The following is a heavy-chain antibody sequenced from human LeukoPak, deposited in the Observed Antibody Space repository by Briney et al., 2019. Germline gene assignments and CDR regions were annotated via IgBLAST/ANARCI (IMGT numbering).Heavy chain of an antibody. CDR2: TSSDLNVK. D-gene: IGHD3-10*01. V-gene: IGHV3-30*03. CDR3: AREGYYGSGSPPSLYFDY. CDR1: GFTFNKFA. Sequence: PGGSLRLSCAASGFTFNKFAMSWVRQVPGTGLEWVAVTSSDLNVKLYADSVKGRFTISRDNSRSTLYLQMNSLRPEDTAIYYCAREGYYGSGSPPSLYFDYWGQGTLVTVSS. J-gene: IGHJ4*02.